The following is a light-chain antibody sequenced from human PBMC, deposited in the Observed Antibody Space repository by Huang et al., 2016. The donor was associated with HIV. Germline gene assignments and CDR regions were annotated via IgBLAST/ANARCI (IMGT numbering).Light chain of an antibody. J-gene: IGKJ4*01. Sequence: DILMTQSPSSLSASVGDRVTITCRASQDIRNSLAWYQQKPGKAPKLHLYAASRLESGVPSRCSGSGSETYYTLTINGLQPEDFATYYCQQYYTPPLTFGGGTRVEIK. CDR1: QDIRNS. V-gene: IGKV1-NL1*01. CDR3: QQYYTPPLT. CDR2: AAS.